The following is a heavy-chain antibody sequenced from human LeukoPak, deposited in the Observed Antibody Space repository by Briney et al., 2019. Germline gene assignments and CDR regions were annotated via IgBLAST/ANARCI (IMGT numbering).Heavy chain of an antibody. CDR1: GGTFSSYA. CDR3: ARSVSRGYSYGTQDY. D-gene: IGHD5-18*01. CDR2: ITPIFRTA. J-gene: IGHJ4*02. Sequence: SVKVSCKSSGGTFSSYAIRWVRQAPGQGLEWMGGITPIFRTANYVQKFQGRVTRTADKSTSTAYMELNSLRSEDTAVYYCARSVSRGYSYGTQDYWGRGNLITVSA. V-gene: IGHV1-69*06.